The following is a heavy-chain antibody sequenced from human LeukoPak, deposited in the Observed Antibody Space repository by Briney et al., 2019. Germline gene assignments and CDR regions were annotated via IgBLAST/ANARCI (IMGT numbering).Heavy chain of an antibody. CDR2: INPSGGST. Sequence: ASVKVSCKASGYTFTSYYMHWVRQAPGQGLEWMGIINPSGGSTSYAQKFQGRVTMTRDTSTSTAYMELSSLRSEDTAVYYCARDLYYYDSSGYYYDSGDYWGQGTLVTVSS. CDR3: ARDLYYYDSSGYYYDSGDY. J-gene: IGHJ4*02. CDR1: GYTFTSYY. D-gene: IGHD3-22*01. V-gene: IGHV1-46*01.